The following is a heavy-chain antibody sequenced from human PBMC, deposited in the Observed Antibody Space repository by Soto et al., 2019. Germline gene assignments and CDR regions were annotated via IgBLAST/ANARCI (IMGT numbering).Heavy chain of an antibody. V-gene: IGHV3-30*18. Sequence: QVQLVESGGGVVQPGTSLRLSCAASGFTFSSYGMHWVRQAPGKGLEWVAVISYDGSNKYYADSVKGRFTISRDNSKNTLYLQMNSLRAEDTAVYYCAKDHGDYDYYYCGMDVWGQGTTVTVSS. CDR2: ISYDGSNK. D-gene: IGHD4-17*01. CDR3: AKDHGDYDYYYCGMDV. CDR1: GFTFSSYG. J-gene: IGHJ6*02.